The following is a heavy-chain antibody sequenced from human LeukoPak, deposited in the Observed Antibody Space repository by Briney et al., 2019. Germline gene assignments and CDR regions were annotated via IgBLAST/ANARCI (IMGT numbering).Heavy chain of an antibody. J-gene: IGHJ4*02. CDR2: IDGNGAKT. D-gene: IGHD3-16*01. Sequence: GGSLRLSCAGSGFHFINAKMTWVRQAPGKGLEWLSAIDGNGAKTFYADSGKGRFTISRDNSKNTLYLQMNSLRGEDTALYYCAKDLHWGLDYWGQGALVTVSS. CDR3: AKDLHWGLDY. CDR1: GFHFINAK. V-gene: IGHV3-23*01.